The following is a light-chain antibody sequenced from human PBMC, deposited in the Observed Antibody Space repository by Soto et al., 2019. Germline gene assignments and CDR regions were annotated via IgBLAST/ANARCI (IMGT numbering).Light chain of an antibody. V-gene: IGKV1-8*01. J-gene: IGKJ1*01. CDR1: QGISSY. Sequence: AIRMTHSPSSLSASTGDRVTITFRASQGISSYLAWYQQKPGKAPKLLIYAASTLQSGVPSRFSGSGSGTDFTLTISCLQSEDFATYYCQQYYSYPWTFGQGTKVDIK. CDR3: QQYYSYPWT. CDR2: AAS.